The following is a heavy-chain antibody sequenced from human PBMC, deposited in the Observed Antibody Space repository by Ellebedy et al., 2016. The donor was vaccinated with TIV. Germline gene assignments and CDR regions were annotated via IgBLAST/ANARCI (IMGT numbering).Heavy chain of an antibody. V-gene: IGHV1-2*04. CDR1: GYTFTGYY. D-gene: IGHD1-7*01. CDR3: ALNLETGTSWFDP. Sequence: AASVKVSCKASGYTFTGYYMHWVRQAPGQGLEWMGWINPNSGGTNYAQKFQGWVTMTRDTSISTAYMELSRLRSEDTAVYFCALNLETGTSWFDPWGQGTLVTVSS. CDR2: INPNSGGT. J-gene: IGHJ5*02.